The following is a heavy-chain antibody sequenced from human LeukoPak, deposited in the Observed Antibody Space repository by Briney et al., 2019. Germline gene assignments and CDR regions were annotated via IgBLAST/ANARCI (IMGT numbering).Heavy chain of an antibody. V-gene: IGHV3-21*01. CDR2: ISMSSSYI. J-gene: IGHJ6*02. CDR3: ARGSLTGEYGMDV. D-gene: IGHD1-20*01. CDR1: GFTFSSYS. Sequence: GGSLRLSCAASGFTFSSYSMNWVRQAPGKGLEWVSSISMSSSYIYYADSVKGRFTISRDNAKNSLYLQMNGLRAEDTAVYYCARGSLTGEYGMDVWGQGTTVTVSS.